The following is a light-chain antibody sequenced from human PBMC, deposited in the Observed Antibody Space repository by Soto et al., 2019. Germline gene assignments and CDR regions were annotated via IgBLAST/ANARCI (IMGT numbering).Light chain of an antibody. CDR1: QSISSW. J-gene: IGKJ2*01. Sequence: IQMTQSPSTLSASVGDRVTITCRASQSISSWLAWYQQKPGKAPKLLIYKASSLESGVPSRFSGSGSGTEFTLTISSLQPDDFATYYCQQYHSLYSFGQGTKLEMK. CDR3: QQYHSLYS. V-gene: IGKV1-5*03. CDR2: KAS.